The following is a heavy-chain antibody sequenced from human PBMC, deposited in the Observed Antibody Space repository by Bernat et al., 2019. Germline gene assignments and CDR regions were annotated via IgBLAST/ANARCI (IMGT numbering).Heavy chain of an antibody. J-gene: IGHJ4*01. CDR2: IKQDGSER. Sequence: EVQLVESGGGLVQPGGSLRLSCAASGFTFSSYWMTWVRQAPGKGLEWVANIKQDGSERSYVDSVKGRFTISRDNAKNTLYLQMNSLRAEDTAVYYCAGPLPHVAVIPAAAPDYWGQGTLVTVSS. CDR1: GFTFSSYW. CDR3: AGPLPHVAVIPAAAPDY. V-gene: IGHV3-7*03. D-gene: IGHD2-2*01.